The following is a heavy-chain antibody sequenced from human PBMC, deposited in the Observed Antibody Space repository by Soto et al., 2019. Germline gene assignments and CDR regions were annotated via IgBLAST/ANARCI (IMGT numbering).Heavy chain of an antibody. CDR3: ASAQTYYYDSSGYYSDY. CDR1: GGSISSGGYS. J-gene: IGHJ4*02. D-gene: IGHD3-22*01. V-gene: IGHV4-30-2*01. CDR2: IYHSGST. Sequence: PSETLSLTCAVSGGSISSGGYSWSWIRQPPGKGLEWIGYIYHSGSTYYNPSLKSRVTISVDRSKNRFSLKLSSVTAADTAVYYCASAQTYYYDSSGYYSDYWGQGTPVTISS.